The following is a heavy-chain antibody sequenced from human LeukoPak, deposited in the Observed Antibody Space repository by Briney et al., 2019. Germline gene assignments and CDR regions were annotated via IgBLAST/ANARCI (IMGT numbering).Heavy chain of an antibody. Sequence: GGSLRLSCAASGFSFSSQGMHWVRQAPGEGLKWVAVISIDGVYKYYADSVKGRFIISRDNSKNTLYLQMNSLRAEDTAVYYCAREPFWSGYYSNLHFDYWGQGTLVTVSS. CDR2: ISIDGVYK. V-gene: IGHV3-30*03. D-gene: IGHD3-3*01. CDR1: GFSFSSQG. CDR3: AREPFWSGYYSNLHFDY. J-gene: IGHJ4*02.